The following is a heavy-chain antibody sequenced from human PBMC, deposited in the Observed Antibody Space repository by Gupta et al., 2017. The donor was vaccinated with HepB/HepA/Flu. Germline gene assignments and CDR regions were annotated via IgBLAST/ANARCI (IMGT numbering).Heavy chain of an antibody. V-gene: IGHV4-31*03. CDR3: ATYHVGGGGRGF. D-gene: IGHD2-15*01. CDR1: GASVNSAAYH. J-gene: IGHJ1*01. CDR2: THDTWKS. Sequence: QVHLPASGPGLVKPSQTLSLTCTVSGASVNSAAYHWSWIRQSPALGLQWIGSTHDTWKSYYNPSLESRVSMSVDTSKNQFSLKLTSVTAADTAIYYCATYHVGGGGRGFWGQVPLVTVSS.